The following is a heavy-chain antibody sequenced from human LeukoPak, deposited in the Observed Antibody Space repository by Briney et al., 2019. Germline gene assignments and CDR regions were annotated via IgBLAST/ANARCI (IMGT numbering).Heavy chain of an antibody. CDR1: GFSFYTYG. J-gene: IGHJ4*02. CDR3: AKEGWDKSYWYGRIDY. CDR2: ISNDGNKK. V-gene: IGHV3-30*18. D-gene: IGHD2-8*02. Sequence: GGSLRLSCAVSGFSFYTYGMHWVRQAPGKGLEWVAAISNDGNKKYYADSVKGRFTISRDNPKNTLFLQMNSLRAEDTAVYYCAKEGWDKSYWYGRIDYWGQGTLVTVSS.